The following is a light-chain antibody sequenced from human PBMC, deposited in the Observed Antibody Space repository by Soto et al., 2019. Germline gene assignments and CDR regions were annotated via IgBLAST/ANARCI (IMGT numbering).Light chain of an antibody. V-gene: IGLV2-8*01. J-gene: IGLJ2*01. CDR3: SSYAGSNNVI. CDR1: SSDVGGNNY. CDR2: EVT. Sequence: QSALTQPASVSGSPGQSITISCAGTSSDVGGNNYVSWYQQHPGKAPKLMVYEVTKRPSGVPDRFSGSKSGNTASLTVSGLQAEDEADYYCSSYAGSNNVIFGGGTKVTVL.